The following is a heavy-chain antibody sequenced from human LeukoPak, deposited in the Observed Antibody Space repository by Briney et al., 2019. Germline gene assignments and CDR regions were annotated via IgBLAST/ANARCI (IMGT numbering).Heavy chain of an antibody. Sequence: GGSLRLSCAASGFTFNSYGLHWVRQAPGKGLEWMAFIRYDGNNKYYADSVKGRFTISRDNSKNTLYLQMSSLRAEDTAVYFCTKGRDYSDYVGYFDYWGQGTLVTVSS. J-gene: IGHJ4*02. V-gene: IGHV3-30*02. CDR2: IRYDGNNK. D-gene: IGHD4-11*01. CDR1: GFTFNSYG. CDR3: TKGRDYSDYVGYFDY.